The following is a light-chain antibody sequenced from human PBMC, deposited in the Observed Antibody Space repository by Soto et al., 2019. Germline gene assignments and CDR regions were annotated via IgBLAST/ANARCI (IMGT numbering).Light chain of an antibody. CDR3: ERYHNWPLT. J-gene: IGKJ4*01. CDR1: QNVDSNY. V-gene: IGKV3-20*01. CDR2: GAT. Sequence: IVLTQSPGTLYFSAGERTTLSCRASQNVDSNYLAWYPQISGQAPRIVISGATVSVTGIPDRFSGSGSRTDFTLTHSSLQSEDFAVYYCERYHNWPLTFCGGTKVDIK.